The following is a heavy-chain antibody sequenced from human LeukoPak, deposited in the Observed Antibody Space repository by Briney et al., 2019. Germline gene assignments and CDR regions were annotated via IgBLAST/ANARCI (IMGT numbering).Heavy chain of an antibody. Sequence: SQTLSLTCAISGDSFSSNSAAWNWIRQSPSRGLEWLGRTYYRSKWYNDYAVSVKSRITINPDTSKNQFSLQLNSVTPEDTAVYYCARGSLTYSSGWPRGWYFDLWGRGTLVTVSS. V-gene: IGHV6-1*01. CDR3: ARGSLTYSSGWPRGWYFDL. D-gene: IGHD6-19*01. CDR1: GDSFSSNSAA. J-gene: IGHJ2*01. CDR2: TYYRSKWYN.